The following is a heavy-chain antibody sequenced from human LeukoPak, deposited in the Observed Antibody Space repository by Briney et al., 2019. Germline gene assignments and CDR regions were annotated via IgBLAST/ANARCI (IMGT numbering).Heavy chain of an antibody. CDR1: GGSISSSSYY. CDR3: ARCLWFGELLFWFDP. J-gene: IGHJ5*02. CDR2: IYYSGST. D-gene: IGHD3-10*01. V-gene: IGHV4-39*01. Sequence: SETLSLTCTVSGGSISSSSYYWGWIRQPPGKGLEWIGSIYYSGSTYYNPSLKSRVTISVVTSKNQFSLKLSSVTAADTAVYYCARCLWFGELLFWFDPWGQGTLVTVSS.